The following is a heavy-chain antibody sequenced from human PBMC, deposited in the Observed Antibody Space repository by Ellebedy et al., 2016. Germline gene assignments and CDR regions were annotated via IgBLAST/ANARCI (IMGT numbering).Heavy chain of an antibody. J-gene: IGHJ4*02. CDR1: GGSLSGYY. D-gene: IGHD3-10*01. CDR2: IIRSGTM. CDR3: ARGIYGSGSVDY. V-gene: IGHV4-34*01. Sequence: SETLSLTCAVYGGSLSGYYWSWIRQPPGKGLEWIGEIIRSGTMNYSPSLKSRVTISVDKSKNQFSLRLSSVTAADTAVYFCARGIYGSGSVDYWGQGTLVTVSS.